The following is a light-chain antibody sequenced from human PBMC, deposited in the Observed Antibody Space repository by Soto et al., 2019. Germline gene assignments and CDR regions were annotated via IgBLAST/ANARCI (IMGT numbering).Light chain of an antibody. CDR3: QQTNTFPFT. CDR2: AAS. Sequence: DIQMTQSPSAVSASVGDTVTITCRASQEISSWLAWYHQIPGKAPNVLIYAASTLQSGVSSRFSGSGSVTDFSLTISSLQPEDLGTYYCQQTNTFPFTFGQGTRLEI. V-gene: IGKV1-12*01. J-gene: IGKJ5*01. CDR1: QEISSW.